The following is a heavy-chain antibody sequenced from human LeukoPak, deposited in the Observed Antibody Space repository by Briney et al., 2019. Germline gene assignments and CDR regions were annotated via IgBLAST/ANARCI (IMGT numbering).Heavy chain of an antibody. CDR1: GGPFGGYY. Sequence: SETLSLTCAVYGGPFGGYYWTWIRQSPGKGPEWIGEINHSGSTNYNPSLKRRVFMSVDTAKNQFSLKLNSVSAADTAVYYCARGGYFDSSGYPNPLDYWGQGTLVTVSS. CDR2: INHSGST. V-gene: IGHV4-34*01. J-gene: IGHJ4*02. CDR3: ARGGYFDSSGYPNPLDY. D-gene: IGHD3-22*01.